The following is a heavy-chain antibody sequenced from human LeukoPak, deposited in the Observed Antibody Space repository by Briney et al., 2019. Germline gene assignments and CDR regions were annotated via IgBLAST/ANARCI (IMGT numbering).Heavy chain of an antibody. CDR1: GGSFSSYY. CDR3: ARAKGGYYDFWSGYGY. D-gene: IGHD3-3*01. J-gene: IGHJ4*02. CDR2: INHSGST. Sequence: SETLSLTCAVYGGSFSSYYWSWIRQPPGKGLEWIGEINHSGSTNYNPSLKSRVTISVDTSKNQFSLKLSSVTAADTAVYYCARAKGGYYDFWSGYGYWGQGTLVTVSS. V-gene: IGHV4-34*01.